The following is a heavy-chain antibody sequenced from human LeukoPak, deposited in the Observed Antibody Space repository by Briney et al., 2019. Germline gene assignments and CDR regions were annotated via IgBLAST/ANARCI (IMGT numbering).Heavy chain of an antibody. D-gene: IGHD2-2*01. CDR1: GFTFSSYA. CDR3: ARRRPHCSSTSCYPSPLYYGMDV. Sequence: GGSLRLSCAASGFTFSSYAMSWVRQAPGKGLEWVSAISGSGGSTYYADSVKGRFTISRDNSKNTLYLQMNSLRAEDTAVYYCARRRPHCSSTSCYPSPLYYGMDVWGQGTTVTVSS. V-gene: IGHV3-23*01. CDR2: ISGSGGST. J-gene: IGHJ6*02.